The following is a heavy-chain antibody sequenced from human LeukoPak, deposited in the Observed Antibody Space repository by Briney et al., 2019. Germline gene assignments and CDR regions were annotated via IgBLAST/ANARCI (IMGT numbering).Heavy chain of an antibody. Sequence: SETLSLTCTVSGGSISSYYWSWIRQPPGKGLEWIGYIYYSGSTNYNPSLKSRVTISVDTSKNQFSLKLSSVTAADTAVYYYASLDRGSSWVYFDYWGQGTLVTVSS. J-gene: IGHJ4*02. V-gene: IGHV4-59*01. CDR1: GGSISSYY. D-gene: IGHD6-13*01. CDR3: ASLDRGSSWVYFDY. CDR2: IYYSGST.